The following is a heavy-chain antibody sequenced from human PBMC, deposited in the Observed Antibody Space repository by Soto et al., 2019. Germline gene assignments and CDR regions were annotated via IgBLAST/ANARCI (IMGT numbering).Heavy chain of an antibody. CDR2: IWYDGSNK. D-gene: IGHD2-2*01. Sequence: GGSLRLSCAASGFTFSSYGMHWVRQAPGKGLEWVAVIWYDGSNKYYADSVKGRFTISRDNSKNTLYLQMNSLRAEDTAVYYCARVHLVVPAAEPLDVWGKGTTVTVSS. J-gene: IGHJ6*04. CDR1: GFTFSSYG. V-gene: IGHV3-33*01. CDR3: ARVHLVVPAAEPLDV.